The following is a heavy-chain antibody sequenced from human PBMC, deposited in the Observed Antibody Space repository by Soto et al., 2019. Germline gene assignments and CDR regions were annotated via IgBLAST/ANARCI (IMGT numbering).Heavy chain of an antibody. CDR1: GGTFSSYT. CDR3: ARGGGVRGVIVGYYYGMDV. Sequence: SVKVSCKASGGTFSSYTISWVRQAPGQGLEWMGRIIPILGIANYAQKFQGRVTITADKSTSTAYMELSSLRSEDTAVYYCARGGGVRGVIVGYYYGMDVWGQGTTVTVSS. J-gene: IGHJ6*02. CDR2: IIPILGIA. V-gene: IGHV1-69*02. D-gene: IGHD3-10*01.